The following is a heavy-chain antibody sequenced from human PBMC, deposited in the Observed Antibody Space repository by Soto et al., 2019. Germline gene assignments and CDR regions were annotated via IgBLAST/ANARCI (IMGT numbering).Heavy chain of an antibody. CDR2: IYHTGSS. J-gene: IGHJ4*02. V-gene: IGHV4-59*01. CDR3: ARGGNRYTNNSDGIGGAFDF. Sequence: NPSETLSLTCTVSDASINTSYWSWIRQPTGKGLEWIGYIYHTGSSNYNPSVKGRVTISLDTSKKQFSLTLSSVTPADTAVYFCARGGNRYTNNSDGIGGAFDFWGQGTLVSVSS. D-gene: IGHD2-21*01. CDR1: DASINTSY.